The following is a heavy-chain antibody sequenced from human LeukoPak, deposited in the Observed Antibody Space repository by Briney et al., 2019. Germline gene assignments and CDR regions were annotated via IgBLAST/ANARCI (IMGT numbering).Heavy chain of an antibody. Sequence: GGSLRLSCAASGFSFGTYAMSWVRQAPGKGLEWISGISSSSTDTHYAESVKGRFRVSRDNSKTTLYLQMNSLRAEDTAVYYCASGTYRLGDYWGQGVLVAVSS. CDR3: ASGTYRLGDY. CDR2: ISSSSTDT. D-gene: IGHD3-10*01. V-gene: IGHV3-23*01. J-gene: IGHJ4*02. CDR1: GFSFGTYA.